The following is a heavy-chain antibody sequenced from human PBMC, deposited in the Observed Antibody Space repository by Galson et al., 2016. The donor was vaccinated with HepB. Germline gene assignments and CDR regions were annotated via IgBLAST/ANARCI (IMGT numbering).Heavy chain of an antibody. D-gene: IGHD3-9*01. Sequence: SLRLSCAASGFTFSSYAMSWVRQAPGKGLEWVSTISGGGGNTDYADSVKGRFTISRDNSKNTLYLQMNSLRAEDTAVYYCAKDRSPYYDIVTGYFPDNDAFDIWGQGTMATVSS. V-gene: IGHV3-23*01. J-gene: IGHJ3*02. CDR1: GFTFSSYA. CDR2: ISGGGGNT. CDR3: AKDRSPYYDIVTGYFPDNDAFDI.